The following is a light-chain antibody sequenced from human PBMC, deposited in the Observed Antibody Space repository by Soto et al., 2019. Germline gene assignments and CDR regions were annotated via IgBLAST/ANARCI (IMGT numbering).Light chain of an antibody. CDR1: SSDVGGYNY. V-gene: IGLV2-14*01. J-gene: IGLJ1*01. CDR2: EVS. CDR3: SSYTSSSIGV. Sequence: QSALTQPASVSGSPGQSITISCTGTSSDVGGYNYVSWYQQHPGKAPKLMIYEVSNRPSGVSNRFSGSKSGNTASLTISGLQAEDEADYYCSSYTSSSIGVFGTGTKVTVL.